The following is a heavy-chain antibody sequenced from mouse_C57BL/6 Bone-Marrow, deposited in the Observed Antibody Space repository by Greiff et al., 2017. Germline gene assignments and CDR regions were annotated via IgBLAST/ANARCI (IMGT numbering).Heavy chain of an antibody. Sequence: QVQLKQPGAELVRPGSSVKLSCKASGYTFTSYWMDWVKQRPGQGLEWIGNIYPSDSETHYNQKFKDKATLTVDKSSSTAYMQLSSLTSEDSAVYDCASGTGTLYYFDYWGQGTTLTVSS. CDR3: ASGTGTLYYFDY. V-gene: IGHV1-61*01. D-gene: IGHD4-1*01. J-gene: IGHJ2*01. CDR2: IYPSDSET. CDR1: GYTFTSYW.